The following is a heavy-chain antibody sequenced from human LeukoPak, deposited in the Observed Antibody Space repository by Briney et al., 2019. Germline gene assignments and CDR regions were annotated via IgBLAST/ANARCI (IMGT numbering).Heavy chain of an antibody. CDR2: IYHNGGT. D-gene: IGHD3-10*01. V-gene: IGHV4-38-2*02. Sequence: SETLSLTCGVSGYSISSGYYWGWIRQPPGKGLEWIGNIYHNGGTYYNPSLKSRVTISVDTSKNQFSLKVTSVTAADTAVYYCARDRSLGYSSGSYDYWGQGTRVTVSS. CDR3: ARDRSLGYSSGSYDY. J-gene: IGHJ4*02. CDR1: GYSISSGYY.